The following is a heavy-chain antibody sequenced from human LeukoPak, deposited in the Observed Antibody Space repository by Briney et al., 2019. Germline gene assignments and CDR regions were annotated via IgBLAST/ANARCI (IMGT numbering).Heavy chain of an antibody. Sequence: PGGSLRLSCAASGXTFSGYGMHWVRQAPGKGLEWVAVISYDGSNKYYADSVKGRFTISRDNSKNTLYLQMNSLRAEDTAVYYCAKDVADYGDYPLYGMDVWGQGTTVTVSS. D-gene: IGHD4-17*01. CDR1: GXTFSGYG. CDR2: ISYDGSNK. J-gene: IGHJ6*02. V-gene: IGHV3-30*18. CDR3: AKDVADYGDYPLYGMDV.